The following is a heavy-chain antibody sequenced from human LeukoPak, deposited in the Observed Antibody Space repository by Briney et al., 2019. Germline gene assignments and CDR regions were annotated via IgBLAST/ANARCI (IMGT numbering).Heavy chain of an antibody. V-gene: IGHV3-23*01. CDR1: GFTFDTYA. Sequence: GGSLRLSCAASGFTFDTYAMTWVRQAPGKGLEWVSTITHSGETTHYADSVKGWFTISRDNSRKTLYLQMNSLRAEDTAVYYCAKDPRQGGGMFFDYWGQGTLVTVSS. J-gene: IGHJ4*02. CDR3: AKDPRQGGGMFFDY. D-gene: IGHD2-15*01. CDR2: ITHSGETT.